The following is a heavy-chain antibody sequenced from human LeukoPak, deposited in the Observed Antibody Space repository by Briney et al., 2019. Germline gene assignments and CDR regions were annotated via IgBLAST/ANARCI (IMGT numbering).Heavy chain of an antibody. D-gene: IGHD6-19*01. V-gene: IGHV4-59*08. J-gene: IGHJ3*02. Sequence: SETLSLTCTVSGGSISSYYWSWIRQPPGKGLEWNGYIYYSGSTNYNPSLKSRVTISVDTSKNQFSLKLSSVTAADTAVYYCARLTRIAVAGWAFDIWGQGTMVTVSS. CDR1: GGSISSYY. CDR2: IYYSGST. CDR3: ARLTRIAVAGWAFDI.